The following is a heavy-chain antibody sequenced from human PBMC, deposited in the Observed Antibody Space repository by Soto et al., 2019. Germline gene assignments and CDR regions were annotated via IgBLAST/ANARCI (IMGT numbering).Heavy chain of an antibody. CDR3: ASRHLNDFWSGPETEKNAFDI. CDR2: IYYSGST. J-gene: IGHJ3*02. V-gene: IGHV4-31*03. D-gene: IGHD3-3*01. Sequence: SETLSLTCTVSGGSISSGGYYWSWIRQHPGKGLEWIGYIYYSGSTYYNPSLKSRVTISVDTSKNQFSLKLSSVTAADTAVYYCASRHLNDFWSGPETEKNAFDIRGQGTMVTVSS. CDR1: GGSISSGGYY.